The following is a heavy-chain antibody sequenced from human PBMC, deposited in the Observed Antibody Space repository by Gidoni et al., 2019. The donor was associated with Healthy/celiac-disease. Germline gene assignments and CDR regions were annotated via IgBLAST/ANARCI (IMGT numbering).Heavy chain of an antibody. D-gene: IGHD6-6*01. Sequence: WISAYNGNTNSAQKLQGRVTMTTDTSTSTAYMELRSLRSDDTAVYYCARGSVAARTYWFDPWGQGTLVTVSS. V-gene: IGHV1-18*01. J-gene: IGHJ5*02. CDR2: ISAYNGNT. CDR3: ARGSVAARTYWFDP.